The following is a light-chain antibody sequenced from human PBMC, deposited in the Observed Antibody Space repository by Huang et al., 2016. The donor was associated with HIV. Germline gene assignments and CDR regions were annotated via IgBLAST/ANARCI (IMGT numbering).Light chain of an antibody. CDR2: GAS. CDR1: QTVNSN. J-gene: IGKJ1*01. CDR3: QQYNNWLA. Sequence: EIVMTQSPATLSVSPGERATLSCRASQTVNSNIAWYQHKPGQAPRLLIYGASTRATGVPARFSGSGSGTKFTLTISSLQSEDFAVYYGQQYNNWLAFGQGTKVEIK. V-gene: IGKV3-15*01.